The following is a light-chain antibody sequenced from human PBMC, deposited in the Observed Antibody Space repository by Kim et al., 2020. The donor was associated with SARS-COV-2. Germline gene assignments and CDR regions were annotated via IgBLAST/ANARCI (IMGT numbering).Light chain of an antibody. CDR1: LSIISW. V-gene: IGKV1-5*01. Sequence: ASGGDTFPITFRASLSIISWLAWYQQKPGKAPKLLIYDAYSLGSGVPSRFSGSGSGTEFTLTISSPQPDDFAAYYCQQYNSYPGYTFGQGTKLEI. CDR3: QQYNSYPGYT. J-gene: IGKJ2*01. CDR2: DAY.